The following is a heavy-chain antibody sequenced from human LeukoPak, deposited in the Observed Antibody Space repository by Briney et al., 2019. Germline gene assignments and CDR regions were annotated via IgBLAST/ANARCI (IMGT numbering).Heavy chain of an antibody. CDR2: INTNTGNP. J-gene: IGHJ4*02. CDR1: GYTFTSYA. V-gene: IGHV7-4-1*02. D-gene: IGHD3-16*02. Sequence: ASVKVSCKASGYTFTSYAMNWVRQAPGQGLEWMGWINTNTGNPTYAQGFTGRFVFSLDTSVSTAYLQISSLKAEDTAVYYCARVRRVWGSYRYQIDYWGQGTLVTVSS. CDR3: ARVRRVWGSYRYQIDY.